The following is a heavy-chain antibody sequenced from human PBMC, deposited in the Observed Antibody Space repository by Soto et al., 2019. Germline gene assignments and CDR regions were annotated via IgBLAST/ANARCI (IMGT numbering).Heavy chain of an antibody. CDR3: ARAGSGGFYNYMDV. J-gene: IGHJ6*03. CDR2: IYAVGTT. D-gene: IGHD3-10*01. V-gene: IGHV3-66*01. Sequence: EVQLVESGGGLVQPGGSLRLSCAASGFTVSGNYMTWVRQAPGKGLGWVSFIYAVGTTYYSDSVKGRFTIARDNPKNAGYLEMNSLRAEDTAVYDCARAGSGGFYNYMDVWCKGTTVTVSS. CDR1: GFTVSGNY.